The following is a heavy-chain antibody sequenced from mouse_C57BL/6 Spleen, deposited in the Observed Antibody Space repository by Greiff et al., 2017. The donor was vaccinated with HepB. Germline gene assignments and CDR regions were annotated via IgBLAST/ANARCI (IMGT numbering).Heavy chain of an antibody. D-gene: IGHD2-4*01. CDR1: GYTFTSYW. CDR2: IDPSDSYT. J-gene: IGHJ2*01. V-gene: IGHV1-69*01. Sequence: QVQLQQPGAELVMPGASVKLSCKASGYTFTSYWMHWVKQRPGQGLEWIGEIDPSDSYTNYNQKFKGKSTLTVDKSFSTAYMQLSSLTSEDSAVYYCARLAPIYYDYDGFDYWGQGTTLTVSS. CDR3: ARLAPIYYDYDGFDY.